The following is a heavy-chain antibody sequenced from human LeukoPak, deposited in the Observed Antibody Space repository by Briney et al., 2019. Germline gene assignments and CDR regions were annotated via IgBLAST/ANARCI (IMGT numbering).Heavy chain of an antibody. D-gene: IGHD6-19*01. Sequence: GVSLTLSCAASGFTFSRYYMSWVRQAPGKGLVWVSAIIGGGDNTYYVVSVRGRFTLYRDTSKHTLYLQIHRLSVEAASVLFSAKHGYSSGWADVSSYYWGRGNPVTVSS. V-gene: IGHV3-23*01. J-gene: IGHJ4*02. CDR2: IIGGGDNT. CDR1: GFTFSRYY. CDR3: AKHGYSSGWADVSSYY.